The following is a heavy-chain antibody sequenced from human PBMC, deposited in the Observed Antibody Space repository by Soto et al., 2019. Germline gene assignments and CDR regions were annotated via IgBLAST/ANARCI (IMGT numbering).Heavy chain of an antibody. CDR3: ARGLEYDSSGYYLDF. J-gene: IGHJ4*02. Sequence: GGSLRLSCAASGFTFSTYGMHWVRQAPGKGLEWVAFIQYHGINKDYADSVKGRFTISRDNSRNTLYLQMNSLRAEDTAVYYCARGLEYDSSGYYLDFWGQGALVTVSS. D-gene: IGHD3-22*01. CDR1: GFTFSTYG. CDR2: IQYHGINK. V-gene: IGHV3-30*02.